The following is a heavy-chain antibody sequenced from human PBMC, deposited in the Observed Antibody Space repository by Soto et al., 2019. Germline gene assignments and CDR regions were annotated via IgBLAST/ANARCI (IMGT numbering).Heavy chain of an antibody. V-gene: IGHV3-30*18. CDR2: ISYDGSNK. J-gene: IGHJ4*02. CDR1: GFTFSSYG. D-gene: IGHD3-22*01. CDR3: AKDGGRDSSGYYLYYFDY. Sequence: QVQLVESGGGVVQPGRSQRLSCAASGFTFSSYGMHWVRQAPGKGLEWVAVISYDGSNKYYADSVKGRFTISRDNSKNTLYLQMNSLRAEDTAVYYCAKDGGRDSSGYYLYYFDYWGQGTLVTVSS.